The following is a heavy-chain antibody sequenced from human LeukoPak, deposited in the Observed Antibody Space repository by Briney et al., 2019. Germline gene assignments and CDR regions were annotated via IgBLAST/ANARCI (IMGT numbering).Heavy chain of an antibody. CDR3: ARDDSAVAGLDAFDI. J-gene: IGHJ3*02. Sequence: PSETLSLTCTVSGGSISSYYWSWIRQPPGKGLEWIGYIYYSGSTNYNPSLKSRVTISVDTSKNQFSLKLSSVTAADTAVYYCARDDSAVAGLDAFDIWGQGTMVTVSS. CDR2: IYYSGST. V-gene: IGHV4-59*01. D-gene: IGHD6-19*01. CDR1: GGSISSYY.